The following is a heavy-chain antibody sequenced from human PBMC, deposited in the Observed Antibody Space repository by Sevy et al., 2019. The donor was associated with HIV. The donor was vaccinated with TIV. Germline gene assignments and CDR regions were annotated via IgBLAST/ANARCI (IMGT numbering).Heavy chain of an antibody. J-gene: IGHJ4*02. CDR1: GFTFSSYA. D-gene: IGHD2-2*01. CDR3: AKDPGGYCSTTSCPTLWCRPGYFDY. V-gene: IGHV3-23*01. Sequence: GGSLRLSCAASGFTFSSYAMSWVRQAPGKGLEWVSAISGSGGSTYYADSVKGWFTISRDNSKNTLYLQMNSLRAEDTAVYYRAKDPGGYCSTTSCPTLWCRPGYFDYWGQGTLVTCSS. CDR2: ISGSGGST.